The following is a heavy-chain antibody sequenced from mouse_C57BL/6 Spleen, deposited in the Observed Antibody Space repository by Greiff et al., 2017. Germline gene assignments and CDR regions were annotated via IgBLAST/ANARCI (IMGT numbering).Heavy chain of an antibody. J-gene: IGHJ1*03. CDR3: ARDPDYYGSPLPSFDV. D-gene: IGHD1-1*01. Sequence: EVKLEESGGGLVKPGGSLKLSCAASGFTFSSYAMSWVRQTPEKRLEWVATISDGGSYTYYPDNVKGRFTISRDNAKNNLYLQMSHLKSEDTAMYYCARDPDYYGSPLPSFDVWGTGTTVTVSS. CDR1: GFTFSSYA. CDR2: ISDGGSYT. V-gene: IGHV5-4*01.